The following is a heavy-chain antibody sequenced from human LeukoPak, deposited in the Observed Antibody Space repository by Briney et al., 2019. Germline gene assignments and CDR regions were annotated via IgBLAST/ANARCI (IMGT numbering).Heavy chain of an antibody. Sequence: SETLSLTCTVSGGSVSVGSYYRSWIRQPPGKGLEWIGHIYYSASTDYNPSLKSRVTISVDTSKNQFSLKLTSVTAADTAVYFCARGPVGTTYYDYWGQGAQVTVSS. D-gene: IGHD1-26*01. CDR1: GGSVSVGSYY. V-gene: IGHV4-61*01. J-gene: IGHJ4*02. CDR2: IYYSAST. CDR3: ARGPVGTTYYDY.